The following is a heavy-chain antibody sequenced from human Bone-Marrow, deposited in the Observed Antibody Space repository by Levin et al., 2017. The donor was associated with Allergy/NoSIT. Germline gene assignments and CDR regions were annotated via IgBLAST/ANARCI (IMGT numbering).Heavy chain of an antibody. CDR2: IVVGSGNT. V-gene: IGHV1-58*01. D-gene: IGHD2-8*01. CDR3: AAEMGRGDWFDP. J-gene: IGHJ5*02. Sequence: ASVKVSCKASGFTFTSSAVQWVRQARGQRLEWIGWIVVGSGNTNYAQKFQERVTITRDMSTSTAYMELSSLRSEDTAVYYCAAEMGRGDWFDPWGQGTLVTVSS. CDR1: GFTFTSSA.